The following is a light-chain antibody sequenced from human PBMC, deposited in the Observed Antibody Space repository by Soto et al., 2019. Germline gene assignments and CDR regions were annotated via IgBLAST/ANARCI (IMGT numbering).Light chain of an antibody. CDR3: QQYGSSPPT. V-gene: IGKV3-20*01. Sequence: IVFTQSPGTLSLSPGARAALSCSASQSVSSSYLAWYQTTPGQAPRLLIYGASSRGTGIPERCGSSGAGAVCTRTISRLEPEDVVVDCCQQYGSSPPTFGQGTKVDI. J-gene: IGKJ1*01. CDR2: GAS. CDR1: QSVSSSY.